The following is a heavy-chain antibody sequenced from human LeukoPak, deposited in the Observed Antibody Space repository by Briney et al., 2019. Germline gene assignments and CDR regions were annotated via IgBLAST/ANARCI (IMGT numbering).Heavy chain of an antibody. CDR3: ARERGSSNTNYFDS. D-gene: IGHD6-6*01. Sequence: GGSLRVSCAASGFTFSDSYMSWVRQAPGKGLEWVSYISGSGNTKYYADSVKGRFTSSRDNAKNSLYLQMSSLRAEDTAVYYCARERGSSNTNYFDSWGQGTLVTVSS. CDR2: ISGSGNTK. V-gene: IGHV3-11*01. CDR1: GFTFSDSY. J-gene: IGHJ4*02.